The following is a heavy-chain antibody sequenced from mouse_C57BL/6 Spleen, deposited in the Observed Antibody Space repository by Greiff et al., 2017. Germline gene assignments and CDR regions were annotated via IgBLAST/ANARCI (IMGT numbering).Heavy chain of an antibody. J-gene: IGHJ2*01. CDR1: GYAFTNYL. D-gene: IGHD4-1*01. CDR3: ARHWYYFDY. Sequence: QVQLQQSGAELVRPGTSVKVSCKASGYAFTNYLIEWVKQRPGQGLEWIGVINPGSGGTNYNEKFKGKATLTADKSSSTAYMQLSSLTSEDSAVYCWARHWYYFDYWGKGTTLTVSS. CDR2: INPGSGGT. V-gene: IGHV1-54*01.